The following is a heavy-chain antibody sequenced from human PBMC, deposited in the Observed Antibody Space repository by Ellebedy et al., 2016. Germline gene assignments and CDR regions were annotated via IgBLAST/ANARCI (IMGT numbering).Heavy chain of an antibody. CDR1: GFTFSSYA. J-gene: IGHJ6*02. Sequence: GESLKISXAASGFTFSSYAMRWVRQAPGKGLEWVAVISYDGSNKYYADSVKGRFTISRDNSKNTVYLQMNSLRAEDTAVYYCAKDRGSNYFHYYEMDVWGQGTTVTVSS. CDR3: AKDRGSNYFHYYEMDV. V-gene: IGHV3-30-3*01. D-gene: IGHD3-16*01. CDR2: ISYDGSNK.